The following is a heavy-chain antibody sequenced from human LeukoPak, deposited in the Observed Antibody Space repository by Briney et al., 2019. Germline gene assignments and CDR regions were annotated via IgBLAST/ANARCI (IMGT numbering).Heavy chain of an antibody. D-gene: IGHD6-19*01. CDR1: GFTFSSYA. CDR3: AKDTSSGWPRGPYYFDY. J-gene: IGHJ4*02. Sequence: GGSLRLSCAASGFTFSSYAMSWVRQAPGKGLEWVSAISGSGGSTYYADSVKGRFTISRDNSKNTLYLQVNSLRAEDTAVYYCAKDTSSGWPRGPYYFDYWGQGTLVTVSS. V-gene: IGHV3-23*01. CDR2: ISGSGGST.